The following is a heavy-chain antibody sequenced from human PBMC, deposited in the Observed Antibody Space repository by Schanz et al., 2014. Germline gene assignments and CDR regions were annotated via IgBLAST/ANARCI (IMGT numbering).Heavy chain of an antibody. CDR2: IDGHGSTI. D-gene: IGHD4-4*01. V-gene: IGHV3-11*04. Sequence: QVQLVESGGGLVKPGGSLRLSCAASGFTFSDYYMNWIRQAPGKGKEWVLRIDGHGSTITYADSVKGRFTISRDNAKNTLSLQMKSPRPEATAVYYCAKDSGGLHLGPPGFWGQGTLVIVSS. CDR3: AKDSGGLHLGPPGF. CDR1: GFTFSDYY. J-gene: IGHJ4*02.